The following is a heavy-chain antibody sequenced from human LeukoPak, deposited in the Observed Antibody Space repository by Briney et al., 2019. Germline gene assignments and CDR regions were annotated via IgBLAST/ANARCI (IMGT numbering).Heavy chain of an antibody. D-gene: IGHD1-26*01. CDR2: ISYDGSNK. Sequence: GGSLRLSCAASGFTFSSYAMHWVRQAPGKGLEWVAVISYDGSNKYYADSVKGRFTISRDNSKNTLYLQMNSLRAEDTAVYYCARDPSAVGATTFDYWGQGTLVTVSS. CDR1: GFTFSSYA. V-gene: IGHV3-30-3*01. CDR3: ARDPSAVGATTFDY. J-gene: IGHJ4*02.